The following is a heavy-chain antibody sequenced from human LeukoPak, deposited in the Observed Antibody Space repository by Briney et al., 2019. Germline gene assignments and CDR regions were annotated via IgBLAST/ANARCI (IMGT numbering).Heavy chain of an antibody. CDR3: ARERDSSGYYYEPFDY. CDR2: INTDGSST. Sequence: QTGGSLRLSCAASGFTFSSYWMHWVRQAPGKGLVWVSRINTDGSSTSYADSVKGRFTISRDNAKNTLYLQMNSLRAEDTAVYYCARERDSSGYYYEPFDYWGQGTLVTVSS. V-gene: IGHV3-74*01. J-gene: IGHJ4*02. D-gene: IGHD3-22*01. CDR1: GFTFSSYW.